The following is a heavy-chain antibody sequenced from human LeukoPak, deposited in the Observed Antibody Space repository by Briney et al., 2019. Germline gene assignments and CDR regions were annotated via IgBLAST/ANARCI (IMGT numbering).Heavy chain of an antibody. CDR1: GGTFSSYA. J-gene: IGHJ4*02. CDR2: IIPIFGTA. Sequence: SVKVSCKASGGTFSSYAISWVRQAPGQGLEWMGGIIPIFGTANYAQKFQGRVTITTDESTRTAYMELSSLRSEDTAVYYCAGTIFGVVIDFDYWGQGTLVTVSS. CDR3: AGTIFGVVIDFDY. D-gene: IGHD3-3*01. V-gene: IGHV1-69*05.